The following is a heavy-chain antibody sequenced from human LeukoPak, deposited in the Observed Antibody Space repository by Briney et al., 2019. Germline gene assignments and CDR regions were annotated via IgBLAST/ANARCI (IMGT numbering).Heavy chain of an antibody. D-gene: IGHD2-15*01. J-gene: IGHJ3*02. CDR1: GFTVSSNY. CDR3: AREIVTTPDAFDI. CDR2: IYSGGST. V-gene: IGHV3-66*01. Sequence: GGSLRLSCAASGFTVSSNYMSWVRQAPGKGLEWVSVIYSGGSTYYADSVKGRFTVSRDNAKNSLSLQLNSLRAEDTAVYYCAREIVTTPDAFDIWGQGTVVTVSS.